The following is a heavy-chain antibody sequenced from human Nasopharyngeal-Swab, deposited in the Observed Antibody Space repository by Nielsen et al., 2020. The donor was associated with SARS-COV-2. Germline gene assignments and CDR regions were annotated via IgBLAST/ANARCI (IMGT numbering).Heavy chain of an antibody. V-gene: IGHV3-9*01. CDR1: GFTFDDYA. CDR2: ISWNSGSI. CDR3: AKEVTGYCSGGSCYSANWYFDL. J-gene: IGHJ2*01. Sequence: GGSLRLSCAASGFTFDDYAMHWVRQAPGEGLEWVSGISWNSGSIGYADSVKGRFTISRDNAKNSLYLQMNSLRAEDTALYYCAKEVTGYCSGGSCYSANWYFDLWGRGTLVTVSS. D-gene: IGHD2-15*01.